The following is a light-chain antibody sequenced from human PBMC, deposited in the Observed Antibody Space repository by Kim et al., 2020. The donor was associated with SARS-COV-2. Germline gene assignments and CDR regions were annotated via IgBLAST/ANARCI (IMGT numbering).Light chain of an antibody. Sequence: EIVLTQSPATLSLSPGERATLSCGTSQSISRNYIAWYHQRPGLAPRLLIYDASRRAPGIPDRFSGSGSGTDFTLTISRLEPEDFAVYYCQQYGSSPATFGGGTKVEI. CDR2: DAS. J-gene: IGKJ4*01. V-gene: IGKV3D-20*01. CDR1: QSISRNY. CDR3: QQYGSSPAT.